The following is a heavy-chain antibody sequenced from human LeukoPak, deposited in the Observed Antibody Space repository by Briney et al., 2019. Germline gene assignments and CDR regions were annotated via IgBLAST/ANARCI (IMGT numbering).Heavy chain of an antibody. CDR1: GYTFTSYG. CDR3: ARDGGSSGPDY. V-gene: IGHV1-18*01. D-gene: IGHD3-22*01. Sequence: ASVKVSCKASGYTFTSYGISWVRQAPGQGLEWMGWISAYNGNTNYAQKLQGRVTMTTDTSTSTACMELRSLRSDDTAVYYCARDGGSSGPDYWGQGTLVTVSS. CDR2: ISAYNGNT. J-gene: IGHJ4*02.